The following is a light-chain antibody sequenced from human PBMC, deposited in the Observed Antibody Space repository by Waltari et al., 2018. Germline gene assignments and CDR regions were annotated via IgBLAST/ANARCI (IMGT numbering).Light chain of an antibody. CDR1: QIVGSH. CDR2: DVS. V-gene: IGKV3-11*01. J-gene: IGKJ4*01. CDR3: QQRRSWPLT. Sequence: EIVLTQSPATLSLSPGEGATLSCRASQIVGSHLAWYQQKPGQAPRLLIYDVSNRATGIPARFTGIGSGTDFTLTISGLEPEDFAVYYCQQRRSWPLTFGGGTKVEIK.